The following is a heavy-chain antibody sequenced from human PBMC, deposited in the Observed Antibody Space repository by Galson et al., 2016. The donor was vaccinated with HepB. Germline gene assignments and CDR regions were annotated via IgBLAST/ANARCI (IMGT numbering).Heavy chain of an antibody. V-gene: IGHV3-53*01. Sequence: SLRLSCAASGFTVSSNYMSWVRQAPGKGPEWVSIIYGDGSTYHADSVKGRFTISRDNSKNTVYLQTNSLRAEDTAVYYCARGGAVSGLDYWGQGTLVTVSS. CDR2: IYGDGST. J-gene: IGHJ3*01. CDR3: ARGGAVSGLDY. D-gene: IGHD4/OR15-4a*01. CDR1: GFTVSSNY.